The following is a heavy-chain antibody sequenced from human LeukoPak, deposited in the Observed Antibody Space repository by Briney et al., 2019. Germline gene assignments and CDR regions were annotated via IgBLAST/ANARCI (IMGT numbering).Heavy chain of an antibody. CDR3: ARAVGVGRGTYFDL. CDR2: IDESGSI. J-gene: IGHJ2*01. CDR1: GGSLSGYS. D-gene: IGHD1-1*01. Sequence: SETLSLTCAVYGGSLSGYSWSWIRQPPGEGLQWIGEIDESGSINYNPSLKSRVTISVDTSKNQFSLKLSSVTAADTAVHYCARAVGVGRGTYFDLWGRGTLVTVSS. V-gene: IGHV4-34*01.